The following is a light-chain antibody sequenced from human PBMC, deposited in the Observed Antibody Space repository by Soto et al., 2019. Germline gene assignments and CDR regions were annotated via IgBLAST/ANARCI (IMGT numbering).Light chain of an antibody. CDR1: QSVSSD. CDR2: GAS. CDR3: QQYNNWPRT. V-gene: IGKV3-15*01. Sequence: EIVMTQSPATLSVSPGERATLSCRASQSVSSDLAWYHQKPGQAPRRLIYGASTRATGIPARFSGSGSGTEFTRTITSLQSEDFAVYYCQQYNNWPRTFGQGTKVEIK. J-gene: IGKJ1*01.